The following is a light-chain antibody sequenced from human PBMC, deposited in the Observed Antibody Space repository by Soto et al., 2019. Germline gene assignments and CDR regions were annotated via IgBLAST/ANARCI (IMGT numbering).Light chain of an antibody. CDR1: QDISKY. CDR3: QQYDNFPPLT. J-gene: IGKJ5*01. Sequence: DIQMTQSPSSLSASVGDRVTITCQASQDISKYLNWYQQKPGKAPKLLIYDASNLKTGVPSRFSGSGSGTDFTFTISSLQPEDIATYYCQQYDNFPPLTFGQGTRLEIK. CDR2: DAS. V-gene: IGKV1-33*01.